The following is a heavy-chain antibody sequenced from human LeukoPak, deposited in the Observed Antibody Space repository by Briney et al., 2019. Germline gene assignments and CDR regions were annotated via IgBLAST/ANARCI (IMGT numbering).Heavy chain of an antibody. CDR3: SRESCGWGYYYYYMDV. CDR1: GFTFSDYY. V-gene: IGHV3-11*04. J-gene: IGHJ6*03. D-gene: IGHD2-15*01. CDR2: ISSSGSTI. Sequence: PGGSLRLSCAASGFTFSDYYMSWIRQAPGKGLEWVSYISSSGSTIYYADSVKGRFTISRDNAKNSLYLQMNSLRAEDTAVYYCSRESCGWGYYYYYMDVWGKGTTVTVSS.